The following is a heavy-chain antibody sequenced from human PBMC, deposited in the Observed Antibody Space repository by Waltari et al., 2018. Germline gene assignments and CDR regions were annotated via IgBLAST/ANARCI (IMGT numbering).Heavy chain of an antibody. V-gene: IGHV4-34*01. Sequence: QVQLQQWGAGLLKPSETLSLTCDVYGGSFSGYYWSWNRKPPGTGPEWSGEINQGGSTNYSPSLKSRVTISVDTPKNQFSLKLSSVTAADTAVYYCAREGAGGYCSSTSCSFDYWGQGTLVTVSS. CDR2: INQGGST. CDR3: AREGAGGYCSSTSCSFDY. D-gene: IGHD2-2*01. CDR1: GGSFSGYY. J-gene: IGHJ4*02.